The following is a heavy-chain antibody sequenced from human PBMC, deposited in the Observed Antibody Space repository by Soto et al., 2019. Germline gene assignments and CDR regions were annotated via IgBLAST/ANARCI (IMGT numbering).Heavy chain of an antibody. J-gene: IGHJ5*02. Sequence: ASVKVSCKASGYTFTSYGISWVRQAPGQGLEWMGWISAYNGNTNYAQKLQGRVTMTTDTSTSTAYMELRSLRSDDTAVYYCARFRGNYDILARFDPWGQGTLVTVSS. V-gene: IGHV1-18*01. CDR3: ARFRGNYDILARFDP. CDR2: ISAYNGNT. D-gene: IGHD3-9*01. CDR1: GYTFTSYG.